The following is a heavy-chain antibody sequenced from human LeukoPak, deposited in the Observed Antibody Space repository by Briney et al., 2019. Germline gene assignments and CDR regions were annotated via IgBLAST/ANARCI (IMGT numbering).Heavy chain of an antibody. CDR3: ARAIAGATGFDY. Sequence: GGSLRLSCAASGFTVSSNYMSWVRQAPGKGLEWVSVIYSGGSTYYADSVKGRFTISRDNSKNTLFLHMNSLRAEDTAVYYCARAIAGATGFDYWGQGTLVTVSS. CDR1: GFTVSSNY. J-gene: IGHJ4*02. D-gene: IGHD1-26*01. V-gene: IGHV3-53*01. CDR2: IYSGGST.